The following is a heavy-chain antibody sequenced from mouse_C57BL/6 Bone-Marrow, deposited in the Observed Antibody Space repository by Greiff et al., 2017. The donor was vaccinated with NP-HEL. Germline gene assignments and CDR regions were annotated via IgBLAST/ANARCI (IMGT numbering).Heavy chain of an antibody. D-gene: IGHD1-1*01. J-gene: IGHJ3*01. CDR3: ARPGYYYGSSPWFAY. Sequence: LVESGPELVKPGASVKISCKASGYAFSSSWMNWVKQRPGKGLEWIGRIYPGDGDTNYNGKFKGKATLTADKSSSTAYMQLSSLTSEDSAVYFCARPGYYYGSSPWFAYWGQGTLVTVSA. CDR2: IYPGDGDT. V-gene: IGHV1-82*01. CDR1: GYAFSSSW.